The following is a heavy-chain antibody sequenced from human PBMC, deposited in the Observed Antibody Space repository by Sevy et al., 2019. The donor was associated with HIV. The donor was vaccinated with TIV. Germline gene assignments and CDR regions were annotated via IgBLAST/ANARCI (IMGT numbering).Heavy chain of an antibody. D-gene: IGHD2-15*01. CDR1: GFTFSMYG. Sequence: GGSLRLSCAASGFTFSMYGMHWVRQAPGKGLEWVAVISYDGSKKYYVDSVKGRFTISRDDFKNTLYLQMNSLRPEDTAVYYCAKGEDQVVEYFQHWGQGTLVTVSS. CDR2: ISYDGSKK. J-gene: IGHJ1*01. V-gene: IGHV3-30*18. CDR3: AKGEDQVVEYFQH.